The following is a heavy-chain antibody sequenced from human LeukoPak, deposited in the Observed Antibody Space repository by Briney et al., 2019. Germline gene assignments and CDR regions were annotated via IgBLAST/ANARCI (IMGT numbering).Heavy chain of an antibody. D-gene: IGHD3-10*01. V-gene: IGHV1-3*01. CDR1: GYTFTSYA. CDR3: ARDFKYYCGSGIDAFDI. CDR2: INAGNGNT. J-gene: IGHJ3*02. Sequence: ASVKVSCKASGYTFTSYAMHWVRQAPGQRLEWMGWINAGNGNTKYSQKFQGRVTITRDTSASTAYMELSSLRSEDTAVYYCARDFKYYCGSGIDAFDIWGQGTMVTVSS.